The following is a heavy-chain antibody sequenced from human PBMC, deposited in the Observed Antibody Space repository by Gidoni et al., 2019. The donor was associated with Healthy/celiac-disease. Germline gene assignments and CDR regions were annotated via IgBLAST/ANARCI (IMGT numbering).Heavy chain of an antibody. CDR2: TYYSSKWYN. Sequence: QVQLLQSGPGLVQPPQTLSLTCAISGDSVSSHSAAWNWIRQSPSRGLEWLGRTYYSSKWYNNYAVSEKSRITFNTDTSKNKFSLQLNLGTPGDKAVYYCERAGYRLTGGGMDVWGQGTTVTVSS. V-gene: IGHV6-1*01. CDR3: ERAGYRLTGGGMDV. J-gene: IGHJ6*02. CDR1: GDSVSSHSAA. D-gene: IGHD6-13*01.